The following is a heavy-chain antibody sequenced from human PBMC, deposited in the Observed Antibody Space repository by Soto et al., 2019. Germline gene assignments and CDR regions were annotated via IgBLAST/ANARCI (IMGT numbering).Heavy chain of an antibody. J-gene: IGHJ4*02. CDR2: IKQDGSEK. CDR1: GFTFSSYW. V-gene: IGHV3-7*01. CDR3: ARASPIAVKRYYFDY. D-gene: IGHD6-19*01. Sequence: EVQLVKSGGGLVQPGGSLRLSCAASGFTFSSYWMSWVRQAPGKGLEWVANIKQDGSEKYYVDSVKGRFTISRDNAKNSLYLQMNSLRAEDTAVYYCARASPIAVKRYYFDYWGQGTLVTVSS.